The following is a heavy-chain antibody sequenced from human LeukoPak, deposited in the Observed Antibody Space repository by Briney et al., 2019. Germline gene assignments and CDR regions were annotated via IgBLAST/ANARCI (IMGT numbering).Heavy chain of an antibody. V-gene: IGHV1-69*05. CDR1: GGTFSSYA. D-gene: IGHD3-22*01. CDR2: IIPIFGTA. Sequence: SVTVSCKASGGTFSSYAISWVRQAPGQGLEWMGGIIPIFGTANYAQKFQGRVTITTDESTSTAYMELSGLRSEDTAVYYCARESSVITVESYYYYMDVWGKGTTVTVSS. CDR3: ARESSVITVESYYYYMDV. J-gene: IGHJ6*03.